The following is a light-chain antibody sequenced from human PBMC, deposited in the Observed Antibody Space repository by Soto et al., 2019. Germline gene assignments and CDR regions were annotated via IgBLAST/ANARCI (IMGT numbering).Light chain of an antibody. CDR1: QSVSNY. CDR3: QQRSNWPFT. Sequence: EIVLTQSPGTLSLSPGEIATLSCRASQSVSNYLALYQQKPGQAPRLLIYAASNRATGITARFSGSGSGTDFTLTISSLEPEDFAVYYCQQRSNWPFTFGHGTKVDIK. V-gene: IGKV3-11*01. CDR2: AAS. J-gene: IGKJ3*01.